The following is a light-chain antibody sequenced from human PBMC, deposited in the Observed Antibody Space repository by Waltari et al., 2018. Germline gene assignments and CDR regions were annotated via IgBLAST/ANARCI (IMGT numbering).Light chain of an antibody. CDR2: EAS. CDR3: QQRSNWPPLT. CDR1: QSVSNF. V-gene: IGKV3-11*01. J-gene: IGKJ4*01. Sequence: EIVLTQSPATLSLSPGERATLSCRASQSVSNFLAWYQQKPGQAPRLLIYEASKRATGMPARFSGRGSWTYVTLPISSLEPEDFAVYYCQQRSNWPPLTFGGGTKVEIK.